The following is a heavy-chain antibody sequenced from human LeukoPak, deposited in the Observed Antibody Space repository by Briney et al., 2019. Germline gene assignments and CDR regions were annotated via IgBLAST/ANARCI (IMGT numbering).Heavy chain of an antibody. Sequence: GGSLRLSCAASGFTFSSYAMSWVRQAPGKGLEWVSAISGSGGSTYYADSVKGRFTISRDNSKNTLYLQMNSLRAEDTAVYYCASTRRGYSYGYRAAEFDYWGQGTLVTASS. V-gene: IGHV3-23*01. CDR3: ASTRRGYSYGYRAAEFDY. D-gene: IGHD5-18*01. CDR1: GFTFSSYA. J-gene: IGHJ4*02. CDR2: ISGSGGST.